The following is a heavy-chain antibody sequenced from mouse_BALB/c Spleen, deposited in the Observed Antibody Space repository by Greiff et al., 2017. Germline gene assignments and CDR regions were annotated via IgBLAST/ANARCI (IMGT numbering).Heavy chain of an antibody. Sequence: VQLQQSGPELGKPGASVKISCKASGYSFTGYNMYWVKQSHRKSLEWIGYIDPYNGGTSYNQKSKGKATLTVDKSSSTAYMHLNSLTSEDSAIYYCAREGSSYYGACLAYWGQGTLVTVSA. D-gene: IGHD1-2*01. CDR2: IDPYNGGT. V-gene: IGHV1S135*01. CDR3: AREGSSYYGACLAY. CDR1: GYSFTGYN. J-gene: IGHJ3*01.